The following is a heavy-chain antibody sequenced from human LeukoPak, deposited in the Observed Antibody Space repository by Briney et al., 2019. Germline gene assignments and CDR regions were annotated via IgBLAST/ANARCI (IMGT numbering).Heavy chain of an antibody. CDR2: MNPHSGNT. CDR1: GFTFTTYD. CDR3: AREFSFYYGLDV. V-gene: IGHV1-8*01. Sequence: GASVKVSCKASGFTFTTYDINWVRQAPGQGLEGMGWMNPHSGNTGYAQKFQGRVTMTRNTSISTAYMELSSLRSDDTAVYYCAREFSFYYGLDVWGQGTTVTVSS. D-gene: IGHD2-2*01. J-gene: IGHJ6*02.